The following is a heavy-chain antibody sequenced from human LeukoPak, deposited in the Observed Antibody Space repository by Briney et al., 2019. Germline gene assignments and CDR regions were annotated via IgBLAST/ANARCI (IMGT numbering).Heavy chain of an antibody. CDR3: ARLEVGGSSLGYFDY. Sequence: PSETLSLTCTVSGGSISSSSYYWGWIRQPPGKGLEWIGSIYYSGSTYYNPSLKSRATISVDTSKNQFSLKLSSVTAADTAVYYCARLEVGGSSLGYFDYWGQGTLLTVSS. CDR1: GGSISSSSYY. V-gene: IGHV4-39*01. D-gene: IGHD4-23*01. CDR2: IYYSGST. J-gene: IGHJ4*02.